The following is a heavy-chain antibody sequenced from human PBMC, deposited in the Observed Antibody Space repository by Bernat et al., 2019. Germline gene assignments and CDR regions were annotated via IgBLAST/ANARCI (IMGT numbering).Heavy chain of an antibody. V-gene: IGHV3-30*18. J-gene: IGHJ4*02. D-gene: IGHD6-19*01. CDR2: ITCDGSNK. CDR1: GFTFSSYA. CDR3: AKESSSGGGCISDY. Sequence: QVQLLESGGGLVQPGGSLRLSCAASGFTFSSYAMRWVRQAPGKGLEWVSAITCDGSNKYYADSVKGRFTISRDNSKNTLYLQMNSLRAEDTAVYYCAKESSSGGGCISDYWGQGTLVTVSS.